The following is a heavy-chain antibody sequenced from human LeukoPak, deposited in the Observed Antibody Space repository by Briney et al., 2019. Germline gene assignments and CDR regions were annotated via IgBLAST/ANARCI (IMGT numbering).Heavy chain of an antibody. D-gene: IGHD3-3*01. CDR2: IDASGQTT. CDR3: AKDQGTAIFGMIIPDWYFDL. V-gene: IGHV3-23*01. J-gene: IGHJ2*01. Sequence: GGSLRLSCAASGLTFRSSAMSWVRLAPGKGLGWVSSIDASGQTTYYADSVKGRFTISRDNSKNTLYLQLTSLRVDDTAVYHCAKDQGTAIFGMIIPDWYFDLWGRGTLVTVSS. CDR1: GLTFRSSA.